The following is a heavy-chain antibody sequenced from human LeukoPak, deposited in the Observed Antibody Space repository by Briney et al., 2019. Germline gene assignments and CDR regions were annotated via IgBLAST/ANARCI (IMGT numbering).Heavy chain of an antibody. Sequence: SETLSLTCSVSGYSISSGYFWGWIRQPPGKGLEWIGSIYRGGTTFYSPSLKSRISISIDTSKNQFSLKLSSVTAADTAVYYCASLGYSYGSVDYWGQGTLVTVSS. CDR1: GYSISSGYF. CDR3: ASLGYSYGSVDY. J-gene: IGHJ4*02. D-gene: IGHD5-18*01. CDR2: IYRGGTT. V-gene: IGHV4-38-2*01.